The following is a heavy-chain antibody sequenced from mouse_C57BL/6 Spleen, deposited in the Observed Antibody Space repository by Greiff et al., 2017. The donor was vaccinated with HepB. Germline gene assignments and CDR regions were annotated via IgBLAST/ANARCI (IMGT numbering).Heavy chain of an antibody. CDR1: GYTFTSYT. CDR3: ARSNYGWFAY. J-gene: IGHJ3*01. CDR2: INPSSGYT. Sequence: VQLQQSGAELARPGAPVKMSCKASGYTFTSYTMHWVKQRPGQGLEWIGYINPSSGYTKYNQKFKDKATLTADKSSSTAYMQLSSLTSEDSAVYYCARSNYGWFAYWGQGTLVTVSA. V-gene: IGHV1-4*01. D-gene: IGHD2-5*01.